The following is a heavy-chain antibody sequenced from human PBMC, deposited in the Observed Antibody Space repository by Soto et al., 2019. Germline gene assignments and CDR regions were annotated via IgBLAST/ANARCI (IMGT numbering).Heavy chain of an antibody. J-gene: IGHJ6*02. V-gene: IGHV1-69*01. CDR2: IIPIFGTA. Sequence: QVQLVQSGAEVKKPGSSVKVSCKASGGTFSSYAISWVRQAPGQGLEWMGGIIPIFGTANYAQKFEVRVTITAEESTITAYMELSSLRSEDTAVYYCARGASDSSGWDYYYGMDVWGQGTTVTVSS. CDR3: ARGASDSSGWDYYYGMDV. D-gene: IGHD6-19*01. CDR1: GGTFSSYA.